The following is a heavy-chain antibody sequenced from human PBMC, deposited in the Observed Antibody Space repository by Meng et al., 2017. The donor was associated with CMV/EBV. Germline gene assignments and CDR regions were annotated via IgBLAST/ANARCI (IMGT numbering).Heavy chain of an antibody. CDR1: GGSISSSSYY. CDR3: ARPLYSGNPLEAFDI. CDR2: IYYSGST. J-gene: IGHJ3*02. V-gene: IGHV4-39*07. Sequence: SETLSLTCTVSGGSISSSSYYWGWIRQPPGKGLEWIGSIYYSGSTYYNPSLKSRVTISVDTSKNQFSLKLSSVTAADTAVYYCARPLYSGNPLEAFDIWGQGTMVTVSS. D-gene: IGHD1-26*01.